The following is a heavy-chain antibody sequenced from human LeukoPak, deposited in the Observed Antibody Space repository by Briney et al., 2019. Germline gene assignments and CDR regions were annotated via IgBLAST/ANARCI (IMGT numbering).Heavy chain of an antibody. CDR2: FNPSGGST. D-gene: IGHD3-22*01. Sequence: ASVMVSCRASGYTFTSSFMDGVPQSPGQGLEWMGIFNPSGGSTNYAQKFKGRVTMTRDTSTSTVYMELRSLRSEDTAVYDCARAHYYDSSDYGGIEHWGQGTLVTVSS. V-gene: IGHV1-46*01. CDR3: ARAHYYDSSDYGGIEH. J-gene: IGHJ1*01. CDR1: GYTFTSSF.